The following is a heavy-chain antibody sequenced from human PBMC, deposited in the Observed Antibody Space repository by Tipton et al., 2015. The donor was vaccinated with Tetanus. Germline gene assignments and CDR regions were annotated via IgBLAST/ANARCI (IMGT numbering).Heavy chain of an antibody. D-gene: IGHD4-23*01. CDR2: IFYSGNT. CDR3: ARDRGLTTVGGIGKDV. Sequence: TLSLTCTVSGGSISTYYWSWIRQPPGKGLEWIGYIFYSGNTNYNPSLKTRVTISVDTSKNQFSLKLSSVTAADTAVYYCARDRGLTTVGGIGKDVWGQWTTVTVSS. CDR1: GGSISTYY. V-gene: IGHV4-59*01. J-gene: IGHJ6*02.